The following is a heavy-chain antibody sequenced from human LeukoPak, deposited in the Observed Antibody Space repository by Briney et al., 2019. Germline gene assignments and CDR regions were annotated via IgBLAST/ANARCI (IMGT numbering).Heavy chain of an antibody. V-gene: IGHV3-23*01. D-gene: IGHD3-3*01. CDR1: GFTFTDSA. J-gene: IGHJ5*02. CDR2: ISDTGGRT. CDR3: AKGGQDFDFWRFDL. Sequence: GGSLRLSCAASGFTFTDSAVSWVRHSPGEGLKWVSSISDTGGRTYYADSVKGRFTITRDNSRNTVTLQMNSLGAGDTARYFCAKGGQDFDFWRFDLWGQGTLVIVSS.